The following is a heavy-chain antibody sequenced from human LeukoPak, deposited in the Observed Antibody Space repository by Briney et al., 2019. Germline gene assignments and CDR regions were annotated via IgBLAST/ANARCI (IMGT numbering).Heavy chain of an antibody. J-gene: IGHJ4*02. CDR3: ARDRGYSYGDY. Sequence: PGASVKVSCKASGYTFTSYYMHWVRQAPGQGPEWMGIINPSGGGTSYAQKFQGRVTMTRDMSTSTVYMELSSLRSEDTAVYYCARDRGYSYGDYWGQGTLVTVSS. CDR2: INPSGGGT. V-gene: IGHV1-46*01. CDR1: GYTFTSYY. D-gene: IGHD5-18*01.